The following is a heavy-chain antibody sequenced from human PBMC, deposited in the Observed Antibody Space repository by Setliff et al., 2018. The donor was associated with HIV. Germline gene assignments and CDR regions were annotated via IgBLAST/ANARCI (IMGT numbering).Heavy chain of an antibody. D-gene: IGHD2-8*01. Sequence: GASVKVSCKTSGGTFSSFGISWVRQAPGQGLEWMGRIIPIFGTTNHAQKFQGRVTITADKSTSTAYMELSSLRSEDTAVYYCATKLYCTHGVCLDAFDLWGQGTMVTVSS. CDR3: ATKLYCTHGVCLDAFDL. CDR1: GGTFSSFG. CDR2: IIPIFGTT. V-gene: IGHV1-69*06. J-gene: IGHJ3*01.